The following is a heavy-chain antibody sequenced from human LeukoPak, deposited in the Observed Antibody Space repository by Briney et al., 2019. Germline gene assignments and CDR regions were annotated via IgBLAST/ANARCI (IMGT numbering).Heavy chain of an antibody. D-gene: IGHD1-26*01. V-gene: IGHV1-24*01. CDR2: FDPEDGEI. CDR3: AADRGDYSGSYWTSFDI. Sequence: ASVKVSCTLSEYTLTELSMHWVRQAPGKGLEWLGGFDPEDGEIIYAQKFQGRVTMSDDTSTDTAYMELGSLRSDDTAVYYCAADRGDYSGSYWTSFDIWGQGTMVTVSS. CDR1: EYTLTELS. J-gene: IGHJ3*02.